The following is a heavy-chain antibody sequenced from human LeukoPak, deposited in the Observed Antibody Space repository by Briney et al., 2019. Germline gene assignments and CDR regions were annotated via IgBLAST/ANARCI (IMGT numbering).Heavy chain of an antibody. CDR3: ARGKSRGSHIDY. V-gene: IGHV4-38-2*02. CDR2: IYQSGST. Sequence: SETLSLTCTVSGFSISSGYYWGWIRQPPGKGLEWIGSIYQSGSTYYNPSLKSRLTISVDTSKNQFSLKLSSVTAADTAVYYCARGKSRGSHIDYWGQGTLVTVSS. CDR1: GFSISSGYY. D-gene: IGHD1-26*01. J-gene: IGHJ4*02.